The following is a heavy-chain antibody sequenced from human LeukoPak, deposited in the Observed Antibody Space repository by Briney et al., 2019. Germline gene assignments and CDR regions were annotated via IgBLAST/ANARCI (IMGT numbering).Heavy chain of an antibody. D-gene: IGHD2-2*01. Sequence: PGGSLRLSCAASGFTFSSYGMHWVRQAPGKGLEWVAFIRYDGSNKYYADSVKGRFTISRDNSKNTLYLQMNSLRAEDTAVYYCAKRALCSTSCYSFDYWGQGTLVTVSS. J-gene: IGHJ4*02. CDR3: AKRALCSTSCYSFDY. CDR2: IRYDGSNK. CDR1: GFTFSSYG. V-gene: IGHV3-30*02.